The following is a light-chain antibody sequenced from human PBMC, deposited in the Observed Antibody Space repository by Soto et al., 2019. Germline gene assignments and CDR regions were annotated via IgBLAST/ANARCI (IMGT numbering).Light chain of an antibody. CDR1: QSISSW. CDR3: QQYNSYSRT. J-gene: IGKJ1*01. CDR2: DAS. Sequence: DIQMTQSPSTLSASVGDRVTITCRASQSISSWLAWYQQKPGKAPKLLIYDASSLESGVPSRFSGSGSGTEFTLTIRSLQPDDFATYYCQQYNSYSRTFVQGTKVEIK. V-gene: IGKV1-5*01.